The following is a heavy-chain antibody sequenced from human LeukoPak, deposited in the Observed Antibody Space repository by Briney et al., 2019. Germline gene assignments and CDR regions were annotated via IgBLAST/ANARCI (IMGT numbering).Heavy chain of an antibody. CDR3: ARVRPFGELGY. V-gene: IGHV4-61*01. CDR1: GGSVSSGSYY. D-gene: IGHD3-10*01. J-gene: IGHJ4*02. CDR2: IYYSGST. Sequence: PSETLSLTCTVSGGSVSSGSYYWSWIRQPPGKGLEWIGYIYYSGSTNYNPSLKSRVTISVDTSKNQFSLKLNSVAAADPAVYFWARVRPFGELGYWGQGTPVNVPS.